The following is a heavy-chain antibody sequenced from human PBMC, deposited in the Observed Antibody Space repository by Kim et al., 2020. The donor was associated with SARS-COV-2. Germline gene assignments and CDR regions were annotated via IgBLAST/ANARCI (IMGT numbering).Heavy chain of an antibody. D-gene: IGHD2-15*01. J-gene: IGHJ4*02. V-gene: IGHV3-15*01. CDR3: TTEGGSGSFDY. CDR2: T. Sequence: TDYAAPVKGRFTISRDDSNNTLYLQMNSLKTEDTAVYYCTTEGGSGSFDYWGQGTLVTVSS.